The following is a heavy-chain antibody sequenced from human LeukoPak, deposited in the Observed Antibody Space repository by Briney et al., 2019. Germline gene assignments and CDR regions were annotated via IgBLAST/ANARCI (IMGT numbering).Heavy chain of an antibody. D-gene: IGHD5-12*01. CDR2: MNPNSGNT. CDR3: ARTTIPPYYYYYMDV. J-gene: IGHJ6*03. CDR1: GYTFTSYD. V-gene: IGHV1-8*03. Sequence: ASVKVSCKASGYTFTSYDINWVRQATGQGLEWMGWMNPNSGNTGYAQKFQGRVTITRNTSISTAYMELSSLRSEDTAVYYCARTTIPPYYYYYMDVWGKGTTVTVSS.